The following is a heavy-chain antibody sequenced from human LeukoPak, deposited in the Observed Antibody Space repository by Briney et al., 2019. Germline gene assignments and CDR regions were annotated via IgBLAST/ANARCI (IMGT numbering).Heavy chain of an antibody. Sequence: PSETLSLTCAVYGGSFSGYYWSWIRQPPGKGLEWIGEINHSGSTNYNPSLKSRVTISVDTSKNQFSLKLSSVTAADTAVYYCAREEAVAGRAFDYWGQGTLVTVSS. J-gene: IGHJ4*02. CDR2: INHSGST. D-gene: IGHD6-19*01. CDR3: AREEAVAGRAFDY. CDR1: GGSFSGYY. V-gene: IGHV4-34*01.